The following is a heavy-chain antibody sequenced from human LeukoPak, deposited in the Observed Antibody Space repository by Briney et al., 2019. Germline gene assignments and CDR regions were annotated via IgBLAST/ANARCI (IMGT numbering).Heavy chain of an antibody. V-gene: IGHV4-34*01. Sequence: SGTLSLTCAVYGGSFSGYYWSWIRQPPGKGLEWMGEINHSGSTNYNPSLKSRVTISVDTSKNQFSLKLSSVTAADTAVYYCARSLRSISSWYPAYYFDYWGQGTLVTVS. D-gene: IGHD6-13*01. CDR3: ARSLRSISSWYPAYYFDY. CDR2: INHSGST. J-gene: IGHJ4*02. CDR1: GGSFSGYY.